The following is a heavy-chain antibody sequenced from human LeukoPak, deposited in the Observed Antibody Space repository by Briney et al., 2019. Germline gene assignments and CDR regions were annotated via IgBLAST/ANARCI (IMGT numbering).Heavy chain of an antibody. D-gene: IGHD3-10*01. CDR2: IWYDGSNK. V-gene: IGHV3-33*06. CDR3: AKDKSYGSGSYQFDF. CDR1: GFTFSSYG. Sequence: GGSLRLSCAASGFTFSSYGMHWVRQAPGKGLEWVAVIWYDGSNKYYADSVDGRFTITRDNSNNMLYLQMSSLRADDTAVYYCAKDKSYGSGSYQFDFWGQGTLVTVSS. J-gene: IGHJ4*02.